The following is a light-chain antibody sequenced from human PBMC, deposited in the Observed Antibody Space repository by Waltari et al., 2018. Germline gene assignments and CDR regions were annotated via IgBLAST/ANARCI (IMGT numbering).Light chain of an antibody. V-gene: IGKV1-33*01. Sequence: DIQMTQSPSPLSAFVGDRVTITCQASQDIDNFLNWYQQKSGQAPKLLIYDASNLETGVSSRFIGSASGTDFTLTITSLQPEDIATYYCQQYENLPITFGQGTRLEIK. CDR1: QDIDNF. CDR3: QQYENLPIT. J-gene: IGKJ5*01. CDR2: DAS.